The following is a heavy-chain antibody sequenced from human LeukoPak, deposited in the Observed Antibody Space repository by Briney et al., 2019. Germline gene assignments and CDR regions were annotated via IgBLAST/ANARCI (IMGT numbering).Heavy chain of an antibody. Sequence: PSETLSLTCTVSGGSISSSSYYWSWIRQPPGKGLEWIGSIYYSGNTYYNPSLKSRVTISIDTSKNQFSLMLTSVTAADTAVYYCARGARTSDILTGYYRHWLDPWGQGTLVTVSS. CDR3: ARGARTSDILTGYYRHWLDP. CDR2: IYYSGNT. CDR1: GGSISSSSYY. D-gene: IGHD3-9*01. V-gene: IGHV4-39*07. J-gene: IGHJ5*02.